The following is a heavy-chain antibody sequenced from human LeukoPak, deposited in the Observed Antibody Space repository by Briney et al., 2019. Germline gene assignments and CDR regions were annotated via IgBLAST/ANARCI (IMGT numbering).Heavy chain of an antibody. J-gene: IGHJ4*02. CDR3: ARARNYYDSSGYRGTYFDY. Sequence: SETLSLTCTVSGGSISSYYWSWIRQPPGKGLEWIGYIYNSGSTNYNPSLKSRVTISVDTSKNQFSLKLSSVTAADTAVYYCARARNYYDSSGYRGTYFDYWGQGTLVTVSS. D-gene: IGHD3-22*01. CDR2: IYNSGST. V-gene: IGHV4-59*01. CDR1: GGSISSYY.